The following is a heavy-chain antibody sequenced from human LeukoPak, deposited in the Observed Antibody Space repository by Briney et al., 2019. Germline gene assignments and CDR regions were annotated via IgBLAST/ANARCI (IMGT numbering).Heavy chain of an antibody. Sequence: SETLSLTCAVYGGSFSGYYWSWIRQPPGKGLEWIGEINHSGSTNYNPSLKSRVTISVDTSKNQFSLKLSSVTAADTAVYYCARDRYYYDSTTGAFDIWGQGTMVTVSS. CDR1: GGSFSGYY. CDR2: INHSGST. CDR3: ARDRYYYDSTTGAFDI. D-gene: IGHD3-22*01. V-gene: IGHV4-34*01. J-gene: IGHJ3*02.